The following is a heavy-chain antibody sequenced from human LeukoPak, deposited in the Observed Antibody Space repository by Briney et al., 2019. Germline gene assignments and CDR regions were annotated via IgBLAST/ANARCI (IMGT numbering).Heavy chain of an antibody. CDR2: IRSKANSYAT. D-gene: IGHD3-22*01. V-gene: IGHV3-73*01. J-gene: IGHJ4*02. Sequence: GGSLRLSCAASGFTFSGSAMHWVRQASGKGLEWVGRIRSKANSYATAYAASVKGRFTISRDDSKNTAYLQMNSLKTEDTAVYYCTRYYYDSSGYYDHFDYWGQGTLVTVSS. CDR3: TRYYYDSSGYYDHFDY. CDR1: GFTFSGSA.